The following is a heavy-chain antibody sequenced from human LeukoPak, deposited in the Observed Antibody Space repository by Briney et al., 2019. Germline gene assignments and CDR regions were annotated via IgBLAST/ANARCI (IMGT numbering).Heavy chain of an antibody. CDR1: GFTFSSYW. D-gene: IGHD4-17*01. CDR2: IKQDGSEK. Sequence: GGSLRLSCAASGFTFSSYWMSWVRQAPGKGLEWVANIKQDGSEKYYVDSVKGRFTIPRDNAKNSLYLQMNSLRAEDTAVYYCARDQDGDYVVYYYGMDVWGQGTTVTVSS. V-gene: IGHV3-7*01. J-gene: IGHJ6*02. CDR3: ARDQDGDYVVYYYGMDV.